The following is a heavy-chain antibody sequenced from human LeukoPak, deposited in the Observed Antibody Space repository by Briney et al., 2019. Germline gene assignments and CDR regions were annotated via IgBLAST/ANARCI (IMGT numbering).Heavy chain of an antibody. CDR2: TSGGSENT. D-gene: IGHD3-10*01. CDR1: GFIFSEYV. J-gene: IGHJ4*02. V-gene: IGHV3-23*01. Sequence: GGSLTLSCPASGFIFSEYVMNWVGPAAGREREWVGVTSGGSENTHYANCVKGRFTISRNNSKGILSRQMNSLRAEDTAVYNCAKVASGSNYSPLDNWGQGTLVTVSP. CDR3: AKVASGSNYSPLDN.